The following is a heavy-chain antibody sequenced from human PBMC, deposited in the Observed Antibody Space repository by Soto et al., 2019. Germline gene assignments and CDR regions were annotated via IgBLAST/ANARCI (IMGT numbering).Heavy chain of an antibody. CDR1: GGTFSSYS. D-gene: IGHD2-2*01. CDR3: ARDQGDCSSTSCYYYYYYYGMDV. J-gene: IGHJ6*02. Sequence: SVKVSCKASGGTFSSYSISWVRQAPGQGLEWMGGIIPIFGTANYAQKFQGRVTITADESTSTAYMELSSLRSEDTAVYYCARDQGDCSSTSCYYYYYYYGMDVWGQGTTVTVSS. V-gene: IGHV1-69*13. CDR2: IIPIFGTA.